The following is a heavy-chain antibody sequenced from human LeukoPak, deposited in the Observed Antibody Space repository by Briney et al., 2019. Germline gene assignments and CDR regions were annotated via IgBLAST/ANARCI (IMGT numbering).Heavy chain of an antibody. J-gene: IGHJ6*02. CDR2: ISSTSSYI. Sequence: GGSLRLSCAASGITFSSYSMKWVRQAPGKGLEWVSSISSTSSYIYYADSVKGRFTISRDNPKNSLYPQMNSLRAEDTAVYYCARGDNSGGSPPYYYGMDVWGQGTTVTVSS. D-gene: IGHD2-15*01. CDR1: GITFSSYS. V-gene: IGHV3-21*01. CDR3: ARGDNSGGSPPYYYGMDV.